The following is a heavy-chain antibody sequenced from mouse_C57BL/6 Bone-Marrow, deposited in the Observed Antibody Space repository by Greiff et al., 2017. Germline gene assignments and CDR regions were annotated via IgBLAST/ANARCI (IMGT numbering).Heavy chain of an antibody. Sequence: QVQLQQSGAELVRPGTSVKVSCKASGYAFTNYLIEWVKQRPGQGLEWIGVINPGSGGTNYNEKFKGKATLTADKSSSTAYMQLSSLTSEDSAVYFWARWVYKCGSRYFDVWGTGTTVTVSS. D-gene: IGHD1-1*01. CDR1: GYAFTNYL. J-gene: IGHJ1*03. V-gene: IGHV1-54*01. CDR2: INPGSGGT. CDR3: ARWVYKCGSRYFDV.